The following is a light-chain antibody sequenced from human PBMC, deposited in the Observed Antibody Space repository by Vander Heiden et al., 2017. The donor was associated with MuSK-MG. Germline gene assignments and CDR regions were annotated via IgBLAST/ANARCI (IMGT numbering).Light chain of an antibody. J-gene: IGLJ2*01. Sequence: QSVLIQSSSASGTPGQRVTIACSGSGSNIGTNYVFWYQQLPGTAPKRLMCRNDQRPSGVPDRFSGSKAGTSASLAISGLRSEDEADYDCAAWDDSLSGLVFGGGTKLTVL. CDR1: GSNIGTNY. V-gene: IGLV1-47*01. CDR3: AAWDDSLSGLV. CDR2: RND.